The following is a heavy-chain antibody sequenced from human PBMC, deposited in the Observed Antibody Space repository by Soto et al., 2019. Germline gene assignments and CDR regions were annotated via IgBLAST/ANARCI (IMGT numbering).Heavy chain of an antibody. V-gene: IGHV3-11*01. CDR1: GFSFSDYY. J-gene: IGHJ6*02. CDR2: ISSSGSTI. Sequence: GGSLRLSCAASGFSFSDYYMNWIRQAPGKGLEWLSYISSSGSTIFYADSVKGRFTVSRDNAQNTLYLQMDSLRVEDTAVYYCASPSGKSTYYAYGMDVWGQGTTVTVSS. D-gene: IGHD3-16*01. CDR3: ASPSGKSTYYAYGMDV.